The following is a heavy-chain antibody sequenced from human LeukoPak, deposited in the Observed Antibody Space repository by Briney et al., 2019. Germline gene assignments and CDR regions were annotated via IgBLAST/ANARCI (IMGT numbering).Heavy chain of an antibody. Sequence: PSETLSLTCTVSGVSVTTYYWSWIRQPAGKGLEWIGRIYTGGSTNYNPSLKSRVTMSLDTSKNQFSLKLTSVTAADTAVYYCARVGISTVTGLDAFDIWGQGTMVTVSS. V-gene: IGHV4-4*07. D-gene: IGHD4-17*01. CDR3: ARVGISTVTGLDAFDI. CDR1: GVSVTTYY. CDR2: IYTGGST. J-gene: IGHJ3*02.